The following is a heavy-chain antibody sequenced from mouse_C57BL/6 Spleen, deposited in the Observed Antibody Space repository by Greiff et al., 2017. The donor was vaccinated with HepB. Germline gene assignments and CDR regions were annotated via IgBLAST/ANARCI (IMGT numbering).Heavy chain of an antibody. J-gene: IGHJ2*01. Sequence: VQLQQSGPELVKPGASVKISCKASGYSFTGYYMNWVKQSPEKSLEWIGEINPSTGGTTYNQKFKAKATLTVDKSSSTAYMQRKSLTSEDSAVYYCARDGGDYDEGTFDYWGQGTTLTVSS. CDR3: ARDGGDYDEGTFDY. CDR1: GYSFTGYY. D-gene: IGHD2-4*01. V-gene: IGHV1-42*01. CDR2: INPSTGGT.